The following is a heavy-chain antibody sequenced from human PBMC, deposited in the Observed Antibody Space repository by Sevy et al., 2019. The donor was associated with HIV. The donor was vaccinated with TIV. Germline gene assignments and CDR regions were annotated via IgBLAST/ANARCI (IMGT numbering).Heavy chain of an antibody. CDR1: GFTFGDYC. CDR3: TRGKAAQSIFDY. J-gene: IGHJ4*02. V-gene: IGHV3-49*04. Sequence: SLRLSCTASGFTFGDYCMSWVRQAPGKGLEWVAFLKSDVYGGTVDHAASVRGRFVISRDDSKTIAYLQMNDLKPEDTGVYYCTRGKAAQSIFDYWGQGALVTVSS. D-gene: IGHD6-13*01. CDR2: LKSDVYGGTV.